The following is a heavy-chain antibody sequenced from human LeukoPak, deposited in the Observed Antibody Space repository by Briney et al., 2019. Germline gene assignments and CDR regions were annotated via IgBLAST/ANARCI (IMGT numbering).Heavy chain of an antibody. CDR3: ARGGYCSGGSCYLTWFDP. J-gene: IGHJ5*02. D-gene: IGHD2-15*01. V-gene: IGHV4-59*12. CDR1: GGSISSYY. Sequence: SETLSLTCTVSGGSISSYYWSWIRQPPGKGLEWIGYIYYSGSTDYNPSLKSRLTISVDTSKNQFSLKLSSVTAADTAVYYCARGGYCSGGSCYLTWFDPWGKGTLVTVSS. CDR2: IYYSGST.